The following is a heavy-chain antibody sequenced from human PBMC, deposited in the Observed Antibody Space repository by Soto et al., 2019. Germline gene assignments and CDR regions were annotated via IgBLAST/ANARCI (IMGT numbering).Heavy chain of an antibody. V-gene: IGHV3-48*02. CDR2: ISSSSGTI. CDR1: GFSIRSYS. Sequence: GGSLRLSCVASGFSIRSYSMNWVRQAPGKGLEWISYISSSSGTINYADSVKGRFTISRDNAKNSLYLQMNSLRDEDTAVYYCAREGYPFDYWGQGTLVTVSS. CDR3: AREGYPFDY. D-gene: IGHD5-12*01. J-gene: IGHJ4*02.